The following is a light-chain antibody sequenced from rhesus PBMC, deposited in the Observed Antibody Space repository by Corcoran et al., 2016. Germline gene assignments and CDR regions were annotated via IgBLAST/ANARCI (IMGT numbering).Light chain of an antibody. J-gene: IGKJ3*01. Sequence: DIQMTQSPSSLSASVGDTVTITCRASQGISSWLAWYQQKPGKAPKLLIYKASRLQSGVPSRFSGSGSGSDLTLTISCLLSEDFAAYYCQQYRSRPFTFGPGTKLDIK. V-gene: IGKV1-22*01. CDR1: QGISSW. CDR2: KAS. CDR3: QQYRSRPFT.